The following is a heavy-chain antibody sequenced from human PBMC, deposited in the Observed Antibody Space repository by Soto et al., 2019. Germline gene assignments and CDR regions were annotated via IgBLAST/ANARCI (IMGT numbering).Heavy chain of an antibody. CDR2: IIPIFGTA. V-gene: IGHV1-69*13. CDR1: GGTFSSYA. CDR3: ARGGLPEYYYDSSGSHLLGN. J-gene: IGHJ4*02. D-gene: IGHD3-22*01. Sequence: SVKVSCKASGGTFSSYAISWVRQAPGQGLEWMGGIIPIFGTANYAQKFQGRVTITADESTSTAYMELSSLRSEDTAVYYCARGGLPEYYYDSSGSHLLGNWGQGTLVTVSS.